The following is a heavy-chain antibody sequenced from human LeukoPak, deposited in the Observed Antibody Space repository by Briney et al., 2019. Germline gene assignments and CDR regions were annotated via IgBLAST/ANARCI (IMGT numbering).Heavy chain of an antibody. CDR3: ARSNGYCSSTSCYEQDWFDP. Sequence: ASVKVSCKASGGTFSSYAISWVRQAPGQGLEWMGGIIPIFGTANHAQKFQGGVTITTDESTSTAYMELSSLRSEDTAVYYCARSNGYCSSTSCYEQDWFDPWGQGTLVTVSS. D-gene: IGHD2-2*01. V-gene: IGHV1-69*05. J-gene: IGHJ5*02. CDR1: GGTFSSYA. CDR2: IIPIFGTA.